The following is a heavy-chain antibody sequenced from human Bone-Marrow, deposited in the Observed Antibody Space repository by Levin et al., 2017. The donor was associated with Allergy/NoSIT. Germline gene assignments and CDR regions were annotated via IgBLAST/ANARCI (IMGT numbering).Heavy chain of an antibody. CDR1: GFTFSGSA. CDR3: ASDIAALDYFDY. J-gene: IGHJ4*02. D-gene: IGHD6-6*01. Sequence: ETLSLTCAASGFTFSGSAMYWVRQASGKGLEWVGRIRSKANSYATAYAASVKGRFTISRDDSKNTAYLQMNSLETEDTAVYYCASDIAALDYFDYWGQGTLVTVSS. V-gene: IGHV3-73*01. CDR2: IRSKANSYAT.